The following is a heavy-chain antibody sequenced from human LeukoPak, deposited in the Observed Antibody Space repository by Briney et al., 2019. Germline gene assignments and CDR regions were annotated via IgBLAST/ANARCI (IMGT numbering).Heavy chain of an antibody. Sequence: ASVKVSCKASGYTFTSYDINWVRQATGQGLEWMGWISAYNGNTNYAQKLQGRVTMTTDTSTSTAYMELRSLRSDDTAVYYCARDCSSTSCYHYYGMDVWGQGTTVTVSS. D-gene: IGHD2-2*01. J-gene: IGHJ6*02. V-gene: IGHV1-18*01. CDR3: ARDCSSTSCYHYYGMDV. CDR2: ISAYNGNT. CDR1: GYTFTSYD.